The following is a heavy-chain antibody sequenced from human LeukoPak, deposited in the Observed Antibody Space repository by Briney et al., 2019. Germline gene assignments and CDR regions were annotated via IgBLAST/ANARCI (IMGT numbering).Heavy chain of an antibody. CDR1: GFTFRKYA. D-gene: IGHD3-9*01. CDR2: IAASDDST. J-gene: IGHJ4*02. CDR3: ANFLTGYTIPNYFDS. V-gene: IGHV3-23*01. Sequence: GGSLRLSCAASGFTFRKYAMSWVRQAPGQGLEWVSAIAASDDSTYYADSVKGRFTISRDISRNTVYLQMNGLRAEDTAVYYCANFLTGYTIPNYFDSWGQGILVTVSS.